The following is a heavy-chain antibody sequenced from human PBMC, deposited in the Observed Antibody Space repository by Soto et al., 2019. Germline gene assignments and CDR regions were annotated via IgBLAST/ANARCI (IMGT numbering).Heavy chain of an antibody. V-gene: IGHV3-15*01. J-gene: IGHJ4*02. Sequence: PGGSLRLSCAASGFTFSNAWMSWVRQAPGKGLEWVGRIKSKTDGGTTDYAAPVKGRFTISRDDSKNTLYLQMNSLKTEDTAVYYCSTEFKDDDILTGYYSGYWGQGTLVTVSS. CDR1: GFTFSNAW. CDR2: IKSKTDGGTT. CDR3: STEFKDDDILTGYYSGY. D-gene: IGHD3-9*01.